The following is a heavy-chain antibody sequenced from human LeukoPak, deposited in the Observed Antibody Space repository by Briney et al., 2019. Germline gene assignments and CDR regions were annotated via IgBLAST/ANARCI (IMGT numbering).Heavy chain of an antibody. Sequence: GGSLRLSCAASGFNFRSSGMHWVRQAPGKGLEWVTFIQYDLSQKYYADSVKGRFFISRDNLKNTVYLQMSSLRIEDTAVYFCAREGSGLVIHAFDIWGLGTMVTVPS. CDR3: AREGSGLVIHAFDI. V-gene: IGHV3-30*02. CDR1: GFNFRSSG. J-gene: IGHJ3*02. D-gene: IGHD3/OR15-3a*01. CDR2: IQYDLSQK.